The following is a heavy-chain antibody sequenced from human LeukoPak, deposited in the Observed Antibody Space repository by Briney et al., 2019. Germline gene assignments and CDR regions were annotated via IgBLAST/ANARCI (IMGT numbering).Heavy chain of an antibody. J-gene: IGHJ6*02. CDR3: VRDKDQYYDYWRGKSGSYVYYCGMDV. Sequence: PGRSLRLSCAASGFTFSSYAMHWVRQAPGKGLEWVAVISYDGNNEYYPDSLKGRITISRDNSKNTLFLQMNNLRDEDTAVYYCVRDKDQYYDYWRGKSGSYVYYCGMDVWGQGTTVTVSS. V-gene: IGHV3-30-3*01. CDR2: ISYDGNNE. D-gene: IGHD3-3*01. CDR1: GFTFSSYA.